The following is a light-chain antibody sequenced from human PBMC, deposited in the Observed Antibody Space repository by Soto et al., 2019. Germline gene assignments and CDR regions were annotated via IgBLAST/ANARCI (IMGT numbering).Light chain of an antibody. CDR3: LLSYNGPYV. CDR1: TRTVTSGHY. V-gene: IGLV7-46*01. Sequence: QAVVTQEPSLTVSPGGTVTLTCGSSTRTVTSGHYPYWFQQKPGQAPRTLIYDTVKKHSWTPARFSGSLLGGKAALTLSGAQPEDEADYYCLLSYNGPYVFXPGTKVTVL. J-gene: IGLJ1*01. CDR2: DTV.